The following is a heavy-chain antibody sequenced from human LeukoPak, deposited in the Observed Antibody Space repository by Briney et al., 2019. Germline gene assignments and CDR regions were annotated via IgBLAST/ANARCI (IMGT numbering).Heavy chain of an antibody. J-gene: IGHJ4*02. Sequence: GGSLRLSCAASGFTFSSYSMNWVRQAPGKGLEWVSSISSSSSYIYYADSVKGRFTISRDNAKNSLYLQMNSLRAEDTAVYYCARGEPYYYDSSGYSTGYWGQGTLVTVSS. CDR2: ISSSSSYI. V-gene: IGHV3-21*01. D-gene: IGHD3-22*01. CDR3: ARGEPYYYDSSGYSTGY. CDR1: GFTFSSYS.